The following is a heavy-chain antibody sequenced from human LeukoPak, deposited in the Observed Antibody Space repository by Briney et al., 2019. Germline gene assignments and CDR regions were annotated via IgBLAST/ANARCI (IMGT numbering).Heavy chain of an antibody. CDR2: ISSSSSYI. V-gene: IGHV3-21*01. CDR1: GFTFSGSA. D-gene: IGHD4-17*01. J-gene: IGHJ6*02. CDR3: ARDLDYGDYYGMDV. Sequence: PGGSLRLSCVASGFTFSGSAIHWVRQASGKGLEWVSSISSSSSYIYYADSVKGRFTISRDNAKNSLYLQMNSLRAEDTAVYYCARDLDYGDYYGMDVWGQGTTVTVSS.